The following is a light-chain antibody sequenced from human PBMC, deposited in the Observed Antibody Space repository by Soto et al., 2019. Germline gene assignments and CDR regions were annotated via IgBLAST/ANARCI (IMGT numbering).Light chain of an antibody. CDR3: SSYAGSNNWGV. Sequence: QSVLTQPPSASGSPGQSVTISFTGTSSDVGDYNYVSWYQQHPGKAPKLIIYEVSKRPSGVPDRFSGSKSGNTASLTVSGLQAEDEADYYCSSYAGSNNWGVFGGGTKLTVL. CDR2: EVS. J-gene: IGLJ3*02. V-gene: IGLV2-8*01. CDR1: SSDVGDYNY.